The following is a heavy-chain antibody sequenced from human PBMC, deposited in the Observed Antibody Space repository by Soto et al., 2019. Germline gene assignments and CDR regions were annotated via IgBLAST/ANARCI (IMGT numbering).Heavy chain of an antibody. CDR2: ISGRGGNT. D-gene: IGHD2-15*01. V-gene: IGHV3-23*01. CDR3: AKAGCSGGTCYLYYFDY. CDR1: GFTFSNYA. Sequence: EMQLLESGGGLVQPGGSLKLSCAASGFTFSNYAMSWVRQAPGKGLEWVSTISGRGGNTYYADSVKGRFTISRDNSRNTLYLQMDRLRVEDSAVYSCAKAGCSGGTCYLYYFDYWGQGDLVTVSS. J-gene: IGHJ4*02.